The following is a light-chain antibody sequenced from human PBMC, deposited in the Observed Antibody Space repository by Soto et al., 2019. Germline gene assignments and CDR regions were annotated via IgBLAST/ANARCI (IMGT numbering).Light chain of an antibody. V-gene: IGKV1-33*01. CDR3: LQHNSYPRT. J-gene: IGKJ1*01. CDR1: QNINNY. Sequence: DIQMTQSPSSLSASVGDRVTITCQASQNINNYLNWYQQKPGKAPKLLIYDASNLETGVPSRFSGSGSGIDFTFTISSLQPEDIATYYCLQHNSYPRTFGQGTKVEIK. CDR2: DAS.